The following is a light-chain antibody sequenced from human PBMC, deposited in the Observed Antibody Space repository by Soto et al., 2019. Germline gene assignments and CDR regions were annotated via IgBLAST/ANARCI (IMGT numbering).Light chain of an antibody. CDR3: QQYVSSPWA. CDR1: QSVSSN. J-gene: IGKJ1*01. Sequence: EIVMTQSPSTLSVSPGERATLSCRASQSVSSNLAWYQQKPGQAPRLLIYGASTRATGIPARFTGSGSGTDFTLTISRLEPEGFAVYYCQQYVSSPWAFGQGTKVDIK. CDR2: GAS. V-gene: IGKV3-15*01.